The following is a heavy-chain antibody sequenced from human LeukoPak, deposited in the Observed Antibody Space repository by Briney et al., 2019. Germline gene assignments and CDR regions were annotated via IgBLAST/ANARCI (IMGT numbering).Heavy chain of an antibody. V-gene: IGHV1-69*13. CDR1: GGTFNIYA. J-gene: IGHJ5*02. D-gene: IGHD6-6*01. CDR2: IIPLFDSP. Sequence: SVQVSCKATGGTFNIYAIYWVRQAPGQGLAWMGGIIPLFDSPNYAQKFQGRVTISADESTKTAYMELNSLRSEDTAVYYCARGIEEYSKSSGWFDPWGQGTLVTVSS. CDR3: ARGIEEYSKSSGWFDP.